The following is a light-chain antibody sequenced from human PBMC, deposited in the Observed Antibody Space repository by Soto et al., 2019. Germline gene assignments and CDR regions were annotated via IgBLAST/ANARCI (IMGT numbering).Light chain of an antibody. J-gene: IGKJ1*01. CDR2: GSS. V-gene: IGKV3-15*01. Sequence: EIVLTQSPATLSLSPGERATLSCRASQSVSSNLAWYHQKPGQAPRLLIYGSSTRATGIPARFSGSGSGTEFTLTISSLQSEDFALYYCQQYNDWPLTFGQGTKVDIK. CDR3: QQYNDWPLT. CDR1: QSVSSN.